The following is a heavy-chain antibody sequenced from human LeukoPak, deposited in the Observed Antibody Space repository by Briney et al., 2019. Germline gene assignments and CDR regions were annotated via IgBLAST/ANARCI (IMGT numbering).Heavy chain of an antibody. CDR3: ARAPLRRANFDY. CDR2: SYTTGST. Sequence: SDTLSLTCTVSGGSIGSYYWSWIRQPAGKGLEWIGRSYTTGSTNYNPSLKSRVTMSLDTSKNQLSLKLSSVAAADTAVYYCARAPLRRANFDYWGQGTLVTVSS. CDR1: GGSIGSYY. J-gene: IGHJ4*02. V-gene: IGHV4-4*07.